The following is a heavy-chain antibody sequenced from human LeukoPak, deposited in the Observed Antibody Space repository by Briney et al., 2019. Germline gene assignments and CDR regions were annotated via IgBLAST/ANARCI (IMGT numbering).Heavy chain of an antibody. CDR1: GGSISSYY. J-gene: IGHJ4*02. D-gene: IGHD3-9*01. Sequence: SETLSLTCTVSGGSISSYYWSWIRQPPGKGLEWIGYIYYSGSTNYNPSLKSRVTISVDTSKNQFSLKLSSVTAADTAVYYCARMRIRCFDWHIISWGQGTLVTVSS. CDR2: IYYSGST. CDR3: ARMRIRCFDWHIIS. V-gene: IGHV4-59*01.